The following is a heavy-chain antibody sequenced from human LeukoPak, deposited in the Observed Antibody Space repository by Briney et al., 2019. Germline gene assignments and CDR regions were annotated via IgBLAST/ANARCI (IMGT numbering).Heavy chain of an antibody. CDR1: GGTFSIYA. V-gene: IGHV1-69*04. CDR3: ARERYYDSSGYFFDY. Sequence: ASVKVSCKASGGTFSIYAISWVRQAPGQGLEWMGRIIPILGIANYAQKFQGRVTITADKSTSTAYMELSSLRSEDTAVYYCARERYYDSSGYFFDYWGQGTLVTVSS. D-gene: IGHD3-22*01. CDR2: IIPILGIA. J-gene: IGHJ4*02.